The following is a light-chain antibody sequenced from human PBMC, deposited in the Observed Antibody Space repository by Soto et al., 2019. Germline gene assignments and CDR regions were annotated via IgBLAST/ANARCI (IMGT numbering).Light chain of an antibody. CDR2: EAN. J-gene: IGLJ2*01. V-gene: IGLV2-23*01. CDR1: SSDVGSYKL. CDR3: SSYAGYSTSVV. Sequence: QSALTQPASVSGSPGQSITISCTGTSSDVGSYKLVSWYQQHPGKAPKLMIYEANKRPSGVSDRFSGSKSGNTASLTISGLQAEDEAEYYCSSYAGYSTSVVFGGGTQLTVL.